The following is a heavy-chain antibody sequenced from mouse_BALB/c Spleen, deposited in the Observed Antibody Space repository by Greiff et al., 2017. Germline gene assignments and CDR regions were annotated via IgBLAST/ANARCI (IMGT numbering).Heavy chain of an antibody. Sequence: EVQLQESGPGLVKPSQSLSLTCTVTGYSITSDYAWNWIRQFPGNKLEWMGYISYSGSTSYNPSLKSRISITRDTSKNQFFLQLNSVTTEDTATYYCASLGRAMDYWGQGTSVTVSS. J-gene: IGHJ4*01. V-gene: IGHV3-2*02. D-gene: IGHD4-1*01. CDR1: GYSITSDYA. CDR3: ASLGRAMDY. CDR2: ISYSGST.